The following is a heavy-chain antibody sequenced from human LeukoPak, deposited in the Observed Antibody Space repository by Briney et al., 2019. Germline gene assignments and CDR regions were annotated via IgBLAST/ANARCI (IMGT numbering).Heavy chain of an antibody. Sequence: ASVKVSCKASGYTFTSYDINWVRQATGQGLEWMGWINADNGNTNYSQKFQGRVTITRDTSANTAYMELSSLRSEDTAVYYCARDLSGTYYPYFDDWGQGTLVTVSS. CDR3: ARDLSGTYYPYFDD. CDR2: INADNGNT. D-gene: IGHD1-26*01. CDR1: GYTFTSYD. J-gene: IGHJ4*02. V-gene: IGHV1-3*01.